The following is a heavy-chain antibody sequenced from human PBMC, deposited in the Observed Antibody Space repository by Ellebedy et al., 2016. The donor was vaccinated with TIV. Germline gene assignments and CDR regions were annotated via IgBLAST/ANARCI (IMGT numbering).Heavy chain of an antibody. D-gene: IGHD6-19*01. CDR3: ARSSGWDRFDY. V-gene: IGHV4-59*01. Sequence: MPSETLSLTCTVSGGSISSYSWSWIRQPPGKGLEWIGYIYYSGSTNYNPSLKSRVTIAVDTSKKQISLKLSSVTAADTAVYYCARSSGWDRFDYWGQGTLVTVSS. CDR1: GGSISSYS. CDR2: IYYSGST. J-gene: IGHJ4*02.